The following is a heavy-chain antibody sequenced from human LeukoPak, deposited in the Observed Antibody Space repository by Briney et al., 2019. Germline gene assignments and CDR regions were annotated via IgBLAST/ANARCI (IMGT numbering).Heavy chain of an antibody. CDR3: VKDRTQYSSGFFDY. J-gene: IGHJ4*02. D-gene: IGHD6-19*01. CDR1: GLTFSSYA. V-gene: IGHV3-23*01. Sequence: GGSLRLSCAASGLTFSSYAMSWARQAPGKGLEEVLASSGRGDRTYYEDSVKGRFTISRDNSKNTLYLQMNSLRAEDTAVYYCVKDRTQYSSGFFDYWGQGTLVTVSS. CDR2: SSGRGDRT.